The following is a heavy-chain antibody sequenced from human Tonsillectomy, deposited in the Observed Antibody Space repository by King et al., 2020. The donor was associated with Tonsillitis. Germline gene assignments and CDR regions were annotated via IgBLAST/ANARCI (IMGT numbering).Heavy chain of an antibody. CDR2: INTDNGNT. CDR1: GYTFTSYG. J-gene: IGHJ6*03. Sequence: VQLVESGAEVKKPGASVKVSCKASGYTFTSYGISWVRQAPGQGLEWMGWINTDNGNTNYAQKFQGRVTMTTDTSTNTAYMELRSLRSDDTALYFCARAPIVVVPAAKSGNYYYYMDVGVKGTTVTVSS. D-gene: IGHD2-2*01. CDR3: ARAPIVVVPAAKSGNYYYYMDV. V-gene: IGHV1-18*01.